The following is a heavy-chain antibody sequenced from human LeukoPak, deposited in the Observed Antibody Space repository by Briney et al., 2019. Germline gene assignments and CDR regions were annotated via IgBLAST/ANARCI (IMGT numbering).Heavy chain of an antibody. J-gene: IGHJ4*02. D-gene: IGHD3-3*01. CDR1: GYTFTSYD. Sequence: ASVKVSCKASGYTFTSYDINWVRQATGQGLEWMGWMNPNSGNTGYAQKFQGRVTITRNTSISTAYMELSSLRSEDTAVYYCARGYRFLRSGSYYFDYWGQGTLVTVSS. CDR3: ARGYRFLRSGSYYFDY. CDR2: MNPNSGNT. V-gene: IGHV1-8*01.